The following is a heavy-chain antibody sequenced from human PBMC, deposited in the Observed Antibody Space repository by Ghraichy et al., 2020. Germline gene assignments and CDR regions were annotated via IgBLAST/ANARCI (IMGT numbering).Heavy chain of an antibody. V-gene: IGHV3-23*01. J-gene: IGHJ6*02. D-gene: IGHD4-11*01. CDR3: AKATGGLPYGMDV. CDR1: GFTFSSYA. CDR2: ISGSGGST. Sequence: GESLNISCAASGFTFSSYAMSWVRQAPGKGLEWVSAISGSGGSTYYADSVKGRFTISRDNSKNTLYLQMNSLRAEDTAVYYCAKATGGLPYGMDVWGQGTTVTVSS.